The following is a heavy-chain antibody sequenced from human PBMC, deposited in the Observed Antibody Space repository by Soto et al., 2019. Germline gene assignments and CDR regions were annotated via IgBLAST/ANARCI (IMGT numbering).Heavy chain of an antibody. D-gene: IGHD3-10*01. CDR2: INHSGST. V-gene: IGHV4-34*01. CDR1: GGTCGGYY. J-gene: IGHJ4*02. CDR3: ARGKDFTVRPFDY. Sequence: LQPMCVTCAVDGGTCGGYYWRWIRQPPGKGLEWIGEINHSGSTNYNPSLKSRVTISVDTSKNQFSLKLSSVTAADTAVYYCARGKDFTVRPFDYWGQGTLVTVSS.